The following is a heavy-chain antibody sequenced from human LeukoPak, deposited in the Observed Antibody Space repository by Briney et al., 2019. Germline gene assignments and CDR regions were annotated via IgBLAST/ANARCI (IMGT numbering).Heavy chain of an antibody. CDR2: INSDGSST. D-gene: IGHD3-3*01. Sequence: PGGSLRLSCAGFGFTFGNHWMHWARQAPGKGLVWVSRINSDGSSTSYADSVKGRFTISRDNAKNTLYLQMNSLRAEDTAVYYCARDPLSYYDFWSGYYTGIPGSYYYGMDVWGQGTTVTVSS. V-gene: IGHV3-74*01. J-gene: IGHJ6*02. CDR1: GFTFGNHW. CDR3: ARDPLSYYDFWSGYYTGIPGSYYYGMDV.